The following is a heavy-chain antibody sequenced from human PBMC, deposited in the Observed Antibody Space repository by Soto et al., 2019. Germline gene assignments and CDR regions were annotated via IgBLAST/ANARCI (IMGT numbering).Heavy chain of an antibody. CDR2: IKQDGSEE. CDR1: GFTFSSYW. V-gene: IGHV3-7*01. D-gene: IGHD2-8*02. Sequence: SLRLSWAAAGFTFSSYWMSWVRQAPRKELEWVANIKQDGSEEYYVDSVKGRFTIPRENATNSLYLQMNSLRAEDTAVYYCARDDFTDAAFAIWGQGTMVTVSS. J-gene: IGHJ3*02. CDR3: ARDDFTDAAFAI.